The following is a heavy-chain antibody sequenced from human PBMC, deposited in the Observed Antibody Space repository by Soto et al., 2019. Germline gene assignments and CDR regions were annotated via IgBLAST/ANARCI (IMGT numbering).Heavy chain of an antibody. CDR3: ARDSTMVRGVIITDHWFDP. V-gene: IGHV1-18*01. J-gene: IGHJ5*02. CDR1: GYTFTSYG. Sequence: QVQLVQSGAEVKKPGASVKVSCKASGYTFTSYGISWVRQAPGQGLEWMGWISAYNGNTNYAQKLQGRVTMTTDKSTSTAYMELRSLRSDDTAVYYCARDSTMVRGVIITDHWFDPWGQGTLVTVSS. D-gene: IGHD3-10*01. CDR2: ISAYNGNT.